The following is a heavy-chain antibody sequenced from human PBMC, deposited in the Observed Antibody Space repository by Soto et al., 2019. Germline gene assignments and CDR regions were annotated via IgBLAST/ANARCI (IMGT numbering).Heavy chain of an antibody. CDR1: GYSISTGFN. J-gene: IGHJ6*02. CDR3: ARDLWVEPELYYYGMDV. Sequence: SETLSLTCAVSGYSISTGFNWAWIRQPPGKGLEWIGSIYHSGSTYYNLSLKSRLTISVDTSKNHFSLRLTSVTAADTAVYYCARDLWVEPELYYYGMDVWGQGTTVTGSS. D-gene: IGHD1-1*01. CDR2: IYHSGST. V-gene: IGHV4-38-2*02.